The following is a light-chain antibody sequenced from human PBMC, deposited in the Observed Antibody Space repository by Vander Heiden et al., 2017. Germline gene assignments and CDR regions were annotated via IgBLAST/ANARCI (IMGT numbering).Light chain of an antibody. CDR3: SSYTSTSTLV. J-gene: IGLJ1*01. Sequence: QSALTQPASVSGSPGQSITVSCTGTSSDVGGYNYVSWYQHHPGNAPNLIIYEVRKRTLGRANRFAGSEAGNTAAPTISGLQDEDEADYYCSSYTSTSTLVFGTGTKVTVL. CDR1: SSDVGGYNY. V-gene: IGLV2-14*01. CDR2: EVR.